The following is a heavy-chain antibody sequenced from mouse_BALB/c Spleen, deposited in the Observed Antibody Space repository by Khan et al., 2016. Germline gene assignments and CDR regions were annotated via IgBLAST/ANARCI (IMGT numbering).Heavy chain of an antibody. CDR1: EYTFTNYG. Sequence: QIQLVQSGPELKKPGETVKISCKASEYTFTNYGMNWVKQAPGKGLKWMGWINTNTGEPTYAEEFKGRFAFSLEASASTAYLQINNLKNEDSATYFCARTGDYPYYAMDYWGQGTSVTGSS. CDR2: INTNTGEP. CDR3: ARTGDYPYYAMDY. V-gene: IGHV9-3*02. J-gene: IGHJ4*01. D-gene: IGHD2-13*01.